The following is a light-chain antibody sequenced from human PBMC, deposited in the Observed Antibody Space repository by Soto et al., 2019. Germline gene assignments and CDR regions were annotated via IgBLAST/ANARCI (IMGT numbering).Light chain of an antibody. Sequence: DVLVTQSPSSLSASVGDRVTITCRASQIIVTHLSWYQQRPGKAPTLLIYGASTLQRGVPSRFSGSGSGTDFTLTISNLQPEDSATYYCQQTYSTPITFGRGTRLEIK. CDR2: GAS. CDR3: QQTYSTPIT. J-gene: IGKJ5*01. V-gene: IGKV1-39*01. CDR1: QIIVTH.